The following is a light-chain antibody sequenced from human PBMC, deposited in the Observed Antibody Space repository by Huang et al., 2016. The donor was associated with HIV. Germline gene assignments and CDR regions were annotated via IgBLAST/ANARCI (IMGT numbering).Light chain of an antibody. CDR3: QQYDDWPPYT. V-gene: IGKV3-15*01. J-gene: IGKJ2*01. CDR1: QSISSN. CDR2: GAS. Sequence: EIVMTQSPATLSVSPGERATLSCRASQSISSNLAWYQQKPGQAPRLLIYGASTRATGIPTRFSCSGSGTEFTLTISSLQSEVFVVYYCQQYDDWPPYTFGQGTKLEIK.